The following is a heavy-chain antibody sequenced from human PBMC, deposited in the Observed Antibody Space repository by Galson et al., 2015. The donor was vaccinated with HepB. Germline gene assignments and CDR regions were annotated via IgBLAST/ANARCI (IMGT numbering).Heavy chain of an antibody. Sequence: SVKVSCKVSGYTLTELSMHWVRQAPGKGLEWMGGFDPEDGETIYAQKFQGRVTMTEDTSTDTAYMELSSLRSEDTAVYYCATERGRGAHSSSWIRAFDYWGQGTLVTVSS. CDR2: FDPEDGET. CDR1: GYTLTELS. D-gene: IGHD6-13*01. V-gene: IGHV1-24*01. CDR3: ATERGRGAHSSSWIRAFDY. J-gene: IGHJ4*02.